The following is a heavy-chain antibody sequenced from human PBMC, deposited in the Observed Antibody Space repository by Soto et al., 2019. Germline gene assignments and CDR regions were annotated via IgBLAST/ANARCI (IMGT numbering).Heavy chain of an antibody. CDR2: IDWDDDK. CDR3: ARQQLLSLLDWFDP. D-gene: IGHD2-2*01. CDR1: GFSLSTSGMC. V-gene: IGHV2-70*11. Sequence: SGPTLVNPTQTLTLTCTFSGFSLSTSGMCVSWIRQPPGKALEWLARIDWDDDKYYSTSLKTRLTISKDTSKNQVVLTMTNMDPVDTATYYCARQQLLSLLDWFDPWGQGTLVTVSS. J-gene: IGHJ5*02.